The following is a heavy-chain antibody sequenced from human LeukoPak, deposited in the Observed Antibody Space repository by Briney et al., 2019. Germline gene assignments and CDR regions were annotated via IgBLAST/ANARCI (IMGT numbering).Heavy chain of an antibody. J-gene: IGHJ4*02. CDR3: AGIRGYSYGFDY. CDR1: GGSISSGSYY. CDR2: IYTSGST. D-gene: IGHD5-18*01. Sequence: RSETLSLTCTVSGGSISSGSYYWSWIRQPAGKGLEWIGRIYTSGSTNYNPSLKSRVTISVDTSKNQFSLKLSSVTAADTAVYYCAGIRGYSYGFDYWGQGTLVTVSS. V-gene: IGHV4-61*02.